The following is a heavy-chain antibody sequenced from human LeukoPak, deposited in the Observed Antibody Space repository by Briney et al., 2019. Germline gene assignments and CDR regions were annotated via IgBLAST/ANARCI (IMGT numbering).Heavy chain of an antibody. D-gene: IGHD2-21*02. CDR1: GFTFDDYA. CDR2: ISWNSGSI. Sequence: GGSLRLSCAASGFTFDDYAMHWVRQAPGKGLEWVSGISWNSGSIGYADSVKGRFTISRDNAKNSLYLQMNSLRAEDTALYYCAKDYDGGNSFLFPSNFDYWGQGTLVTVSS. V-gene: IGHV3-9*01. CDR3: AKDYDGGNSFLFPSNFDY. J-gene: IGHJ4*02.